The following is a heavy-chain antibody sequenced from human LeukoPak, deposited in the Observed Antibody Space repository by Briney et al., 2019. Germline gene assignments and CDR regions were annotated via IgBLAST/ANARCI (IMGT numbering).Heavy chain of an antibody. CDR2: ISSSSSTI. CDR3: AKSGGGSGSYYLYYGMDV. J-gene: IGHJ6*02. CDR1: GFTFSSYS. D-gene: IGHD3-10*01. Sequence: GGSLRLSCAASGFTFSSYSMNWVRQAPGKGLEWVSYISSSSSTIYYADSVKGRFTISRDNSKNTLYLQMNSLRAEDTAVYYCAKSGGGSGSYYLYYGMDVWGQGTTVTVSS. V-gene: IGHV3-48*01.